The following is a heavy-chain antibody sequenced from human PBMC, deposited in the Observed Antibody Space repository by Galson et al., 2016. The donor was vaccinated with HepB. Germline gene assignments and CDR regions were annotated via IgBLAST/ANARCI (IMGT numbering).Heavy chain of an antibody. V-gene: IGHV3-53*01. D-gene: IGHD3-22*01. CDR1: GFIVNNNY. Sequence: LRLSCAASGFIVNNNYMNWVRQAPGKGLEWVSVIYSDGSTYYADSVKGRFTISEDNSKNMLYLQMNTLRAEDTAVYYCARDPYYYDSRGYTTGFDVWGQGTMATVSS. J-gene: IGHJ3*01. CDR3: ARDPYYYDSRGYTTGFDV. CDR2: IYSDGST.